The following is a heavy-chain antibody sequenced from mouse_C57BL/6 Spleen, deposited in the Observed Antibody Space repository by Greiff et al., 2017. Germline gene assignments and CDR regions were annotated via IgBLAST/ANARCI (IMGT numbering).Heavy chain of an antibody. CDR3: ARGGANWDWYFDV. CDR1: GYTFTSYW. J-gene: IGHJ1*03. V-gene: IGHV1-53*01. CDR2: INPSNGGT. Sequence: LQLQQPGPELVKPGASVKLSCTASGYTFTSYWMHWVQQRPGQGLEWLGNINPSNGGTNYNEKFKSKATLTVDKSSSTAYMQISSLTSEDSAVYYCARGGANWDWYFDVWGTGTTVTVSS. D-gene: IGHD4-1*01.